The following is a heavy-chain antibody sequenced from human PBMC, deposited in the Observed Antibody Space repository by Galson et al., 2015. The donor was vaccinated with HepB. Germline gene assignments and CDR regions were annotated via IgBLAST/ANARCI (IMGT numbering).Heavy chain of an antibody. Sequence: SLRLSCAASGFTFDDHGMAWVRQVPGKGLQWVSGINWNGDATGYADSVKGRFTISRDNAKNFLYLQMNSLRDDDTALYYCARGTRTAGRVFDYWGRGALVTVSS. CDR2: INWNGDAT. V-gene: IGHV3-20*04. CDR3: ARGTRTAGRVFDY. J-gene: IGHJ4*02. D-gene: IGHD3-16*01. CDR1: GFTFDDHG.